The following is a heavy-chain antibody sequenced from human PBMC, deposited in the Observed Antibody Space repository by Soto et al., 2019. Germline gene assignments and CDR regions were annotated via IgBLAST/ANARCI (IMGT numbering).Heavy chain of an antibody. CDR2: ISSSGRRT. CDR1: GFSFANFG. J-gene: IGHJ4*02. V-gene: IGHV3-23*01. CDR3: ARAGRAYCGGDCSLFDN. Sequence: GSLRLSCGTSGFSFANFGMCWVRQAPEKGLYWVSGISSSGRRTYYEDSVKGRFTISRDNSKKTLYLQMNRLRVEDTAVYYCARAGRAYCGGDCSLFDNWGQGTLVTVSS. D-gene: IGHD2-21*02.